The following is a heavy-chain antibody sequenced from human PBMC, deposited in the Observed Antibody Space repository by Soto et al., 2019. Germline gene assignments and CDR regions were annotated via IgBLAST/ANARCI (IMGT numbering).Heavy chain of an antibody. V-gene: IGHV3-30-3*01. J-gene: IGHJ5*02. CDR2: ISHNGASK. D-gene: IGHD6-13*01. CDR3: ARGADSSSWYGGWIDP. Sequence: QVHLVESGGGVVQPGRSLRLSCAASGFIFSDYAIHWVRQAPGEGLECVAVISHNGASKHHADSVKGRFTISRDNSINTVYLQMNSLRLEDTATYFCARGADSSSWYGGWIDPWGQGILVTVSS. CDR1: GFIFSDYA.